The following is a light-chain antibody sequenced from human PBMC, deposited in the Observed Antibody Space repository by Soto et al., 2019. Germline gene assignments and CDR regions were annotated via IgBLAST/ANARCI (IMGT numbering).Light chain of an antibody. V-gene: IGKV3-20*01. J-gene: IGKJ1*01. CDR2: GVY. CDR3: QQYGSSGT. Sequence: EIVLTQSPGTLSLSPGDRATLSCRASQSVTSSLLAWYQQTPGQAPRLLIYGVYTRAPGIPARFSGSGSGTEFTLTISSLQSEDFAVYYCQQYGSSGTFGQGTKVDIK. CDR1: QSVTSSL.